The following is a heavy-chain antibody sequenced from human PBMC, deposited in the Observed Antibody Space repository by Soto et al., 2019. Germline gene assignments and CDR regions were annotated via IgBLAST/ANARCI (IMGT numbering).Heavy chain of an antibody. CDR1: VFIFSSYW. D-gene: IGHD6-13*01. CDR3: ARDLAAAGTA. CDR2: TNSDGSST. Sequence: EVQLVESGGGLVQPVGSLRLSCAASVFIFSSYWMHWVRQAPGEGLVWVSRTNSDGSSTSYADSVKGRFTISRDNAKSMLYLQMNSLRAEETAVYYCARDLAAAGTAWGQGTMVTVSS. V-gene: IGHV3-74*01. J-gene: IGHJ3*01.